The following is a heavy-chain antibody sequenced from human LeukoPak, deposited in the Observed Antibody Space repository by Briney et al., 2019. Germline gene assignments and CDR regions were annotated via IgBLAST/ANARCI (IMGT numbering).Heavy chain of an antibody. J-gene: IGHJ4*02. CDR1: GYTSTSYG. V-gene: IGHV1-18*01. D-gene: IGHD3-3*01. CDR2: ISAYNGNT. CDR3: ARVGITIFGVERHGDY. Sequence: GASVKVSCKASGYTSTSYGISWVRQAPGQGLEWMGWISAYNGNTNYAQKLQGRVTMPTDTSTSTAYMELRSLRSDDTAVYYCARVGITIFGVERHGDYWGQGTLVTVSS.